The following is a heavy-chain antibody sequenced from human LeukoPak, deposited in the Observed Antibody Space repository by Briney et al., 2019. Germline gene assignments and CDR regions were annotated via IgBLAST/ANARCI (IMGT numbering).Heavy chain of an antibody. V-gene: IGHV3-43D*03. Sequence: GGSLRLSCAASGFTFDDYATHWVRQAPGKGLEWVSLISWDGGSTYYADSVKGRFTISRDNSKNSLYLQMNSPRAEDTALYYCAKEEALALGAFDIWGQGTMVTVSS. J-gene: IGHJ3*02. CDR1: GFTFDDYA. CDR3: AKEEALALGAFDI. D-gene: IGHD3-3*02. CDR2: ISWDGGST.